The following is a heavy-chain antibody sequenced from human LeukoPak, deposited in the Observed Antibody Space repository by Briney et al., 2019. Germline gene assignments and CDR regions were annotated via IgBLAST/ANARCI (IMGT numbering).Heavy chain of an antibody. J-gene: IGHJ4*02. CDR1: GFIFDDYA. V-gene: IGHV3-9*01. D-gene: IGHD3-9*01. Sequence: PGGSPRLSCAASGFIFDDYAMHWVRRAPGKGLQWVSGITRFNAILGYVDSVKGRFTISRDSAKNSLYLQMNSLRPEDTAFYYCARGDVLTTRLLDSWGLGTLVTVSS. CDR3: ARGDVLTTRLLDS. CDR2: ITRFNAIL.